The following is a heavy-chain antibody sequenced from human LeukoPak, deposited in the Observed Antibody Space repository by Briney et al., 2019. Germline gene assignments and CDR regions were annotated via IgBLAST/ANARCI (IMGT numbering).Heavy chain of an antibody. D-gene: IGHD2-15*01. CDR1: GYTFTSYS. CDR3: ARASYCSGGSCYSDY. V-gene: IGHV1-18*01. CDR2: ISAYNGNT. J-gene: IGHJ4*02. Sequence: ASVKVSCKASGYTFTSYSVSWVRQAPGQGLEWMGWISAYNGNTIYAQKVKGRVTMTTDTSTSTAYMELRSLKSDDTAVYYCARASYCSGGSCYSDYWGQGTLVTVSS.